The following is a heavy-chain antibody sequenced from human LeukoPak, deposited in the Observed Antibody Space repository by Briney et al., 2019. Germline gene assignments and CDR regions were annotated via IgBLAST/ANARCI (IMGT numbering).Heavy chain of an antibody. Sequence: PGGSLRLSCVASEFTLSSYEMNWVRQAPGKGLEWVSKIGSSGTTKTYADSVEGRFTISRDNAKNSLHLQMNSLRADDTAIYFCVSETSDSNFNALDFWGQGTTVTVSS. V-gene: IGHV3-48*03. D-gene: IGHD4-11*01. CDR3: VSETSDSNFNALDF. CDR1: EFTLSSYE. J-gene: IGHJ3*01. CDR2: IGSSGTTK.